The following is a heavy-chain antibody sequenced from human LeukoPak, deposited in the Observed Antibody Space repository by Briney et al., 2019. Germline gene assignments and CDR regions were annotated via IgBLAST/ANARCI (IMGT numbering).Heavy chain of an antibody. J-gene: IGHJ4*02. Sequence: KPSETLSLTCTVSGGSISSSSYYWGWIRQPPGKGLGWIGSIYYSGSTYYNPSLKSRVTISVDTSKNQFSLKLSSVTAADTAVYYCARPTYSGSYYPFDYWGQGTLVTVSS. V-gene: IGHV4-39*01. CDR1: GGSISSSSYY. CDR2: IYYSGST. D-gene: IGHD1-26*01. CDR3: ARPTYSGSYYPFDY.